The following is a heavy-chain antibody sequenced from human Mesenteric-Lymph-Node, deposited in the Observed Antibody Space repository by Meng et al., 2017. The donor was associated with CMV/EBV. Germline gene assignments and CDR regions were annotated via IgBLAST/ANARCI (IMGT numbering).Heavy chain of an antibody. CDR2: ISSSGSTI. V-gene: IGHV3-11*01. CDR3: ARDRTKVYDFWSGYLD. CDR1: GFTFSDYY. J-gene: IGHJ4*02. Sequence: GGALRLSCAASGFTFSDYYMSWIRQAPGKGLEWVSYISSSGSTIYYADSVKGRFTISRDNAKNSLYLQMNSLRAEDTAVYYCARDRTKVYDFWSGYLDWGPGTLVTVSS. D-gene: IGHD3-3*01.